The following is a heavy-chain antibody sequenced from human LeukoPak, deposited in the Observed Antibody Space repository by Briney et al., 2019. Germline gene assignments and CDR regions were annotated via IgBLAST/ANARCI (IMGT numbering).Heavy chain of an antibody. CDR1: GFTVSSNY. J-gene: IGHJ3*02. CDR3: ARDLAFDI. Sequence: GGSLRLSCAASGFTVSSNYMSWVRQAPGKGLEWVSVMYSGGSRYYADSVKGRFTISRDNSKNTLYLQMNSLRAEDTAVYYCARDLAFDIWGQGTMVTVSS. V-gene: IGHV3-66*02. CDR2: MYSGGSR.